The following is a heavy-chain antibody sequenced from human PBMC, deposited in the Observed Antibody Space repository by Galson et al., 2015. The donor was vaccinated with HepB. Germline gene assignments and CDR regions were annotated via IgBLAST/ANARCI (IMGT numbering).Heavy chain of an antibody. CDR3: ARGDRVEWLVSGYSQH. J-gene: IGHJ1*01. CDR1: GYTFTSYA. V-gene: IGHV1-3*01. D-gene: IGHD6-19*01. Sequence: SVKVSCKASGYTFTSYAMHWVRQAPGQRLEWMGWINAGNGNTKYSQKFQGRVTITRDTSASTAYMELSSLRSEDTAVYYCARGDRVEWLVSGYSQHWGQGTLVTVSS. CDR2: INAGNGNT.